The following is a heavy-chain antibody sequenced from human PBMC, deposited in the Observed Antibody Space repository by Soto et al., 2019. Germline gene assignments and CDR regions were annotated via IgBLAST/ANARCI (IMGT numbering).Heavy chain of an antibody. CDR3: AKDGSGYSSSWYLDWFDP. CDR1: GYTFTSYY. D-gene: IGHD6-13*01. V-gene: IGHV1-46*01. J-gene: IGHJ5*02. CDR2: INPSGGST. Sequence: ASVRVSCKASGYTFTSYYMHWVRQAPGQGLEWMGIINPSGGSTSYAQKFQGRVTMTRDTSTSTVYMELSSLRSEDTAVYYCAKDGSGYSSSWYLDWFDPWGQGTLVTVSS.